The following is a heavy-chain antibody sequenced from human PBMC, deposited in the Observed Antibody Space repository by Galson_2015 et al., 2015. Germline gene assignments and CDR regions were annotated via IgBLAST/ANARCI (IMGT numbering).Heavy chain of an antibody. Sequence: SVKVSCKASGYTFTSYYMHWVRQAPGQGLEWMGIINPSGGSTSYAQKFQGRVTMTRDTSTSTVYMELSSLRSEDTAVYYCAREGGNGSGSYWANLLGVSKKSPGMDVWGQGTTVTVSS. J-gene: IGHJ6*02. CDR3: AREGGNGSGSYWANLLGVSKKSPGMDV. CDR2: INPSGGST. V-gene: IGHV1-46*01. D-gene: IGHD3-10*01. CDR1: GYTFTSYY.